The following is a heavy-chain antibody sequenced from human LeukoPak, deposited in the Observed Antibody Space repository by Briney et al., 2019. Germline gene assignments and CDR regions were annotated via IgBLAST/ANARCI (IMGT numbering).Heavy chain of an antibody. Sequence: SETLSLTCTVSGVSISSYYWSWIRQPPGKGLEWIGYIYYSGSTNYNPPLKSRVTISVDTSKNQFSLKLSSVTAADTAVYYCARLKRLTTVAYWYFDLWGGGTLVTVSS. CDR2: IYYSGST. CDR3: ARLKRLTTVAYWYFDL. D-gene: IGHD4-23*01. CDR1: GVSISSYY. V-gene: IGHV4-59*08. J-gene: IGHJ2*01.